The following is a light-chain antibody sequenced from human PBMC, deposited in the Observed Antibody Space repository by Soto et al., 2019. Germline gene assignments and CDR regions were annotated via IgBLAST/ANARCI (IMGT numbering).Light chain of an antibody. V-gene: IGLV2-14*01. CDR1: SSDVGGYNY. CDR2: DDS. J-gene: IGLJ1*01. CDR3: RSYTTSNTRQIV. Sequence: QSALTQPASVSGSPGQSITISCTGTSSDVGGYNYVSWYQQHPGNAPKFMIYDDSNRPSGVSNRFSGSKSGNTASLTISGLQAEDEADYYCRSYTTSNTRQIVFGTGTKVTVL.